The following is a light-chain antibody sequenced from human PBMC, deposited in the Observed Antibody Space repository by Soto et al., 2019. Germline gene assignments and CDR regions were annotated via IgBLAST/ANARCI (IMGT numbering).Light chain of an antibody. Sequence: QSALPQPPSASGSPGQSVTISCTGTSSDVGAYDYVCWYQQHPGKAPKLMIYEVNKRPSGVPDRFSGSKSGNTASLTVSGLQAGDEADYYCSSFAANDNVVFGGGTKRTVL. CDR3: SSFAANDNVV. J-gene: IGLJ3*02. V-gene: IGLV2-8*01. CDR2: EVN. CDR1: SSDVGAYDY.